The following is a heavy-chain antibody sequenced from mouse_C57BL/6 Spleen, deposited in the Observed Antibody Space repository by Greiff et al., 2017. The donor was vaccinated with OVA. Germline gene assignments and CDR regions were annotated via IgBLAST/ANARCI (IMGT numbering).Heavy chain of an antibody. CDR1: GYSFTDYN. D-gene: IGHD2-10*02. V-gene: IGHV1-39*01. CDR3: ARGGYGNYDYAMDY. CDR2: INPNYGTT. J-gene: IGHJ4*01. Sequence: VQLKESGPELVKPGASVKISCKASGYSFTDYNMNWVKQSNGKSLEWIGVINPNYGTTSYNQKFKGKATLTVDQSSSTAYMQLNSLTSEDSAVYYCARGGYGNYDYAMDYWGQGTSVTVSS.